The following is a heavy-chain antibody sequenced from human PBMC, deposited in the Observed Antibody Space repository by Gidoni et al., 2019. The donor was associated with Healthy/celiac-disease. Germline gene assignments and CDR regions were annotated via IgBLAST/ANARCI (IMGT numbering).Heavy chain of an antibody. D-gene: IGHD3-3*01. J-gene: IGHJ6*02. Sequence: QVQLVQSGAEVKKPGSSVTVSCKASGGTFSSYAISWVRQAPGQGLEWMGGIIPIFGTANYAQKFQGRVTITADESTSTAYMELSSLRSEDTAVYYCAYDFWSGTTHYYYYGMDVWGQGTTVTVSS. V-gene: IGHV1-69*01. CDR2: IIPIFGTA. CDR1: GGTFSSYA. CDR3: AYDFWSGTTHYYYYGMDV.